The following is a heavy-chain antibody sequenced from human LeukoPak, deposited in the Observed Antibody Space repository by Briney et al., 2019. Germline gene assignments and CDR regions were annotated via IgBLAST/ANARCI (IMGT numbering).Heavy chain of an antibody. Sequence: PSETLSLTCTVSGGSISSSSYYWGWIRQPPGKGLEWIGSIYYSGSTYYNPSLKSRVTISVDTSKNQFSLKLSSVTAADTAVYYCARQGKASSSWYQVNYYYYYMDVWGKGTTVTISS. CDR2: IYYSGST. J-gene: IGHJ6*03. D-gene: IGHD6-13*01. CDR1: GGSISSSSYY. V-gene: IGHV4-39*01. CDR3: ARQGKASSSWYQVNYYYYYMDV.